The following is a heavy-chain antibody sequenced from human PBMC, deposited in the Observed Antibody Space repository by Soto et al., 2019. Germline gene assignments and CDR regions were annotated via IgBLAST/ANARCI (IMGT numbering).Heavy chain of an antibody. Sequence: GGSLRLSCAASGFTFDDYAMHWVRQAPGKGLEWVSGISWNSGSIGYADSVKGRFTISRDNAKNSLYLQMNSLRAEDTALYYCAKDLEWINRDYYGSGSYHGGGAFDIWGQGTMVTVSS. D-gene: IGHD3-10*01. CDR2: ISWNSGSI. CDR1: GFTFDDYA. V-gene: IGHV3-9*01. J-gene: IGHJ3*02. CDR3: AKDLEWINRDYYGSGSYHGGGAFDI.